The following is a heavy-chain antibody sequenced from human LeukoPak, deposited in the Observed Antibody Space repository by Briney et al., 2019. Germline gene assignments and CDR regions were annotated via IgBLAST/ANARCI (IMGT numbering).Heavy chain of an antibody. J-gene: IGHJ6*03. CDR1: GFTFSSYG. D-gene: IGHD6-25*01. CDR3: ARGGLSRYYYYMDV. V-gene: IGHV3-33*01. Sequence: PGGSLRLSCAASGFTFSSYGMHWVRQAPGKGLEWVAVIWYDGSNKHYADSVKGRFTISRDNSKNTLYLQMNSLRAEDTAVYYCARGGLSRYYYYMDVWGKGTTVTVSS. CDR2: IWYDGSNK.